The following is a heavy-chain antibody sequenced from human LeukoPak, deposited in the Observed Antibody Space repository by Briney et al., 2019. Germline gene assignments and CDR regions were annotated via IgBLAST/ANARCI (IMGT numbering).Heavy chain of an antibody. CDR3: VKTARHHDY. J-gene: IGHJ4*02. CDR2: ISGSGSDI. Sequence: GGSLRLSCAASGFTLSDYYMSWIRQAPGKGLECLSYISGSGSDINYVDSVKGRFTVSRDNAKNSLYLQMNSLRAEDTAVYYCVKTARHHDYWGQGTLVTVSS. CDR1: GFTLSDYY. V-gene: IGHV3-11*01.